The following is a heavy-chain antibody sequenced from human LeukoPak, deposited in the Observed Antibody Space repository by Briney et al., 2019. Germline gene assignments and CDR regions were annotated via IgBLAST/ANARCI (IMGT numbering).Heavy chain of an antibody. J-gene: IGHJ6*03. Sequence: GGSLRLSCAASGFTFSSYSMNWVRQAPGKGLEWVSSITRSSYIYYADSVKGRFTISRDNSKNTLYLQMNSLRAEDTAVYYCARAKIASTVIYYYKDVWGKGTTVTVSS. CDR2: ITRSSYI. CDR1: GFTFSSYS. CDR3: ARAKIASTVIYYYKDV. V-gene: IGHV3-21*01. D-gene: IGHD2-21*02.